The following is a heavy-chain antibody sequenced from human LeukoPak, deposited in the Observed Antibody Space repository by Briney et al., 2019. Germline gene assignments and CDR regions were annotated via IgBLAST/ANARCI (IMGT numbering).Heavy chain of an antibody. D-gene: IGHD3-16*01. V-gene: IGHV3-11*01. Sequence: GASLRLSCAASGFTFSDHSMIWIPQAPGKGLEWVSYFSSLGSIIYYADSVKGRFTLSTDNAKNSVYLQMNSLRAEDTAVYYCAKSRIGMITFNLWGQGTVVTVSS. CDR2: FSSLGSII. J-gene: IGHJ5*02. CDR1: GFTFSDHS. CDR3: AKSRIGMITFNL.